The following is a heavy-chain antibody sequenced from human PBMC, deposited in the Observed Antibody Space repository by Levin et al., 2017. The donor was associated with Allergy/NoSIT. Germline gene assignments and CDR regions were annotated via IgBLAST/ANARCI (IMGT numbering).Heavy chain of an antibody. CDR2: VSDGGYYT. D-gene: IGHD1-26*01. CDR1: GFTFSTYA. CDR3: AKDDGAAYYSFDS. J-gene: IGHJ4*02. Sequence: GGSPRLSCAASGFTFSTYAMNWVRQAPGQGLEWVSSVSDGGYYTFYADSVKGRFTISRDNSKNTVYLQMNSLRAEDTALYFCAKDDGAAYYSFDSWGQGTLVTVSS. V-gene: IGHV3-23*01.